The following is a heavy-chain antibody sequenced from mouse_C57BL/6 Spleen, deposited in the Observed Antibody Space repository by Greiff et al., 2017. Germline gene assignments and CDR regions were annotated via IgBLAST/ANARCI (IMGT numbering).Heavy chain of an antibody. Sequence: QVQLQQPGAELVKPGASVKLSCKASGYTFTSYWMQWVKQRPGQGLEWIGEIDPSDSYTNYNQKFKGKATLAVDTSSSTAYMQLSSLTSEDSAVYDCARRGGYGYAMDYWGQGTSVTVSS. V-gene: IGHV1-50*01. CDR2: IDPSDSYT. J-gene: IGHJ4*01. D-gene: IGHD1-1*02. CDR1: GYTFTSYW. CDR3: ARRGGYGYAMDY.